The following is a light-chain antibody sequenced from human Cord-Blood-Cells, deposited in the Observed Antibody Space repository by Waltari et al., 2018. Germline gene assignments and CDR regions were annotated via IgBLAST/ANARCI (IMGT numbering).Light chain of an antibody. Sequence: QSALTQPASVSGSPGQSITISCTGTNSDVGGYNYVSWYQQHPGKAPKLMIYDVSNRPSGVSNRFSGSKSGNTASLTISGLQAEDEADYYCSSYTSSSTEFGGGTKLTVL. CDR1: NSDVGGYNY. CDR2: DVS. J-gene: IGLJ3*02. V-gene: IGLV2-14*03. CDR3: SSYTSSSTE.